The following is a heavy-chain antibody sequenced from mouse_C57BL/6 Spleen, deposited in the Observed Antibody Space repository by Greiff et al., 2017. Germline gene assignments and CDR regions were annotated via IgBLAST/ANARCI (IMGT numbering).Heavy chain of an antibody. Sequence: VQLQQPGAELVKPGASVKLSCKASGYTFTSYWMHWVKQRPGQGLEWIGMIHPNSGSPNTNEKFKSKATLTVDKSSSTAYMQLRSLTSEDSAVYYCFCGGFAYWGQGTLVTVSA. V-gene: IGHV1-64*01. D-gene: IGHD6-1*01. CDR2: IHPNSGSP. CDR1: GYTFTSYW. J-gene: IGHJ3*01. CDR3: FCGGFAY.